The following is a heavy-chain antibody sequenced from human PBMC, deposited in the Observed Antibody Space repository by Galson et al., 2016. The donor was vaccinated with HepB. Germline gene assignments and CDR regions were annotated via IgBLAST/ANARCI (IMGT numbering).Heavy chain of an antibody. CDR2: IHTRTGSP. J-gene: IGHJ3*01. V-gene: IGHV7-4-1*02. Sequence: SVKVSCKASGYTFTSYAINWVRQAPGQGLEWMGWIHTRTGSPSYAQGFTGRYVFSLDTSVSTAYLEINRPKAEDTGVYYCARLVTADASVEASDVWGQGTLVTVSS. CDR3: ARLVTADASVEASDV. CDR1: GYTFTSYA. D-gene: IGHD6-13*01.